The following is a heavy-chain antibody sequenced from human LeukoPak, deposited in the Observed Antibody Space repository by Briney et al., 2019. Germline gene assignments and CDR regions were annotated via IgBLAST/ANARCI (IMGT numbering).Heavy chain of an antibody. CDR2: ISVSGDRT. CDR1: GFAFSSYV. J-gene: IGHJ4*02. V-gene: IGHV3-23*01. Sequence: PGGSVRLSCAASGFAFSSYVMDWVRQAPEKGLEWVSSISVSGDRTYYPDSVKGRFTISRDNSKHMLYLQMNTLRADDTAIYYCAKDRDYGGNSRGIDYFDYWGQGTLVTVSS. D-gene: IGHD4-23*01. CDR3: AKDRDYGGNSRGIDYFDY.